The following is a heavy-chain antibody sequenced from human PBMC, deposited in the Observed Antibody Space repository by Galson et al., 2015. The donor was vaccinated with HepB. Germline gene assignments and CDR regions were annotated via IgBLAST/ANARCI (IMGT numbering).Heavy chain of an antibody. J-gene: IGHJ3*02. Sequence: SLRLSCAASGFTFSDYYMSWIRQAPGKGLEWVSYISSSSSYTNYADSVKGRFTISRDNAKNSLYLQMNSLRAEDTAVYYCARRDYYGSGSPDAFDIWGQGTMVTVSS. CDR1: GFTFSDYY. CDR2: ISSSSSYT. V-gene: IGHV3-11*03. D-gene: IGHD3-10*01. CDR3: ARRDYYGSGSPDAFDI.